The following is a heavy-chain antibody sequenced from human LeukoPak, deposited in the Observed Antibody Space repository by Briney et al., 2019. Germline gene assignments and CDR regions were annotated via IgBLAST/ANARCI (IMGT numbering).Heavy chain of an antibody. CDR1: GYTFTSYG. D-gene: IGHD4-17*01. Sequence: ASVKVSCKASGYTFTSYGISWVRQAPGQGLEWMGWISAYNGNTNYAQTLQGRITMTTDTSTSTAYMELRSLISDDTAVYYCARESGADYGDYEAVSYYFDYWGQGTLVTVSS. CDR2: ISAYNGNT. J-gene: IGHJ4*02. CDR3: ARESGADYGDYEAVSYYFDY. V-gene: IGHV1-18*01.